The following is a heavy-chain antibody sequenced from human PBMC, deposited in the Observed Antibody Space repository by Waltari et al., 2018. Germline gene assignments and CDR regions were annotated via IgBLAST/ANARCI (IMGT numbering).Heavy chain of an antibody. CDR3: AVGRGIFDI. J-gene: IGHJ3*02. CDR2: IYYSGIT. CDR1: PGPFTTYGYF. Sequence: LQLQESGPGLVKPSETLSLTCTVSPGPFTTYGYFWGWIRQPPGKGLEWIGSIYYSGITYYDPSLESRVIISIDTSESRISLRLNSVTAADTAVYYCAVGRGIFDIWGQGTVVTVSS. D-gene: IGHD6-13*01. V-gene: IGHV4-39*01.